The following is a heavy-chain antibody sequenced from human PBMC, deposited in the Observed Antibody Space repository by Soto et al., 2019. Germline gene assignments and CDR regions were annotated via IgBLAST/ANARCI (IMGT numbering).Heavy chain of an antibody. CDR2: ISSGNNYI. CDR1: GFTFSSYS. Sequence: GGSLRLSCAASGFTFSSYSMNWVRQAPGKGLEWVSSISSGNNYIYYADSVEGRFTMSRDNAKNSLYLQMNSLRAEDTAVYYCARDRRDGYNFDYWGQGTLVTVSS. D-gene: IGHD5-12*01. V-gene: IGHV3-21*01. J-gene: IGHJ4*02. CDR3: ARDRRDGYNFDY.